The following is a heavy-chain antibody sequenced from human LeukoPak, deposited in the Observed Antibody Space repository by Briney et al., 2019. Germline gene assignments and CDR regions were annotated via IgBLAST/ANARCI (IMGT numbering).Heavy chain of an antibody. V-gene: IGHV1-18*01. CDR2: ISAYNGNT. D-gene: IGHD2-15*01. CDR1: GYTFTSYG. Sequence: GASVKVSCKASGYTFTSYGISWVRQAPGQGLEWMGWISAYNGNTNYAQKLQGRVTMTTDTSTSTAYMELRSLRSDDTAVYYCARGQGICSGGSCYYRLDAFDIWGQGTMVTVSS. CDR3: ARGQGICSGGSCYYRLDAFDI. J-gene: IGHJ3*02.